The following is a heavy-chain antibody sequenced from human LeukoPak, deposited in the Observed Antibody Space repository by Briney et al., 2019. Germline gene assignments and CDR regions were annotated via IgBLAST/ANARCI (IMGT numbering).Heavy chain of an antibody. V-gene: IGHV4-34*01. CDR3: ASMDYYGSGSYPPGVYFDY. CDR1: GGPFSGYY. D-gene: IGHD3-10*01. J-gene: IGHJ4*02. CDR2: IYHSGST. Sequence: PSETLSLTCAVYGGPFSGYYWSWIRQPPGKGLEWIGSIYHSGSTYYNPSLKSRVTISVDTSKNQFSLKLSSVTAADTAVYYCASMDYYGSGSYPPGVYFDYWGQGTLVTVSS.